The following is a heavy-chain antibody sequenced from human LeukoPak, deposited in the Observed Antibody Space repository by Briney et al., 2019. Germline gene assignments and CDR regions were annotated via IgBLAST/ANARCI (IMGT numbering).Heavy chain of an antibody. Sequence: RGSLRPSSAASGFKFRDYYMSWIRQAPGKGLEWISYITMSGSVIQYPSSVKGRFTTSRDNARNSLYLQMNSLRADDTAVYYCARGGWSRGWFDPWGQGTLVTASS. J-gene: IGHJ5*02. CDR1: GFKFRDYY. CDR2: ITMSGSVI. D-gene: IGHD6-19*01. V-gene: IGHV3-11*01. CDR3: ARGGWSRGWFDP.